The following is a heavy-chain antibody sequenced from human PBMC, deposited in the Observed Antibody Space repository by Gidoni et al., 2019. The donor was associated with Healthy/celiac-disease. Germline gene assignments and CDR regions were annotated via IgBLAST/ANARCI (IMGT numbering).Heavy chain of an antibody. J-gene: IGHJ6*03. CDR2: IYYSGST. Sequence: QLQLQESGPGLVKPSETLSLTCTVSGGSISSSSYYWGWIRQPPGKGLEWIGSIYYSGSTYYNPSLKSRVTISVDTSKNQFSLKLSSVTAADTAVYYCARLRFDVLMVYANRGYYYYMDVWGKGTTVTVSS. CDR1: GGSISSSSYY. CDR3: ARLRFDVLMVYANRGYYYYMDV. V-gene: IGHV4-39*01. D-gene: IGHD2-8*01.